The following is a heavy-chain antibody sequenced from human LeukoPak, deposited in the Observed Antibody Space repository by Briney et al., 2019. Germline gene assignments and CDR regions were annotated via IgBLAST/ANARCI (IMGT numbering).Heavy chain of an antibody. CDR1: GGTFANYA. J-gene: IGHJ4*02. D-gene: IGHD3-3*01. CDR3: AKGHDDFRQFDF. Sequence: ASLKVSCKASGGTFANYATSWVRKAPGQGLEWMGGIIPIFGTGHSAQKFQGRLTITADESTRTTYMELSSLRSEDTAVYYCAKGHDDFRQFDFWGQGTLVIVSS. V-gene: IGHV1-69*01. CDR2: IIPIFGTG.